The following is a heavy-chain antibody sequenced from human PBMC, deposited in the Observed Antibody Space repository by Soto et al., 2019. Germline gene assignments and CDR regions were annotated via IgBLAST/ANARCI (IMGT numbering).Heavy chain of an antibody. J-gene: IGHJ6*02. D-gene: IGHD5-12*01. Sequence: GGSLRLSCSASGFTFSSYAMHWVRQAPGKGLEYVSAISSNGGSTYYADSVKGRFTISRDNSKNTLYLQMSSLRAEDTAVYYCVKDIEMATIESRDYYYYGMDVWGQGTTVTVSS. CDR2: ISSNGGST. CDR1: GFTFSSYA. CDR3: VKDIEMATIESRDYYYYGMDV. V-gene: IGHV3-64D*08.